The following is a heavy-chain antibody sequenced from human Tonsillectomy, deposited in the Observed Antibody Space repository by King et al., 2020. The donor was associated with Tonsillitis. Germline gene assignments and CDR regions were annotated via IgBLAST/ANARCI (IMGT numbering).Heavy chain of an antibody. D-gene: IGHD6-19*01. V-gene: IGHV3-53*04. CDR1: GFTVSSNY. Sequence: VQLVESGGGLVQPGGSLRLSCAASGFTVSSNYMSWVRQAPGKGLEWVSVIYSGGSTYYADSVKGRLTISRHNSKNTLYLQMNSLRAEDTAVYYCAIEGIEVAGGWADAFDIWGQGTMVTVSS. CDR3: AIEGIEVAGGWADAFDI. J-gene: IGHJ3*02. CDR2: IYSGGST.